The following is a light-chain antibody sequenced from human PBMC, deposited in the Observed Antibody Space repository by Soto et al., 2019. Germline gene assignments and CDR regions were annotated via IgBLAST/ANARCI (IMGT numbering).Light chain of an antibody. CDR1: SSDVGAYNF. V-gene: IGLV2-14*03. CDR2: DVA. Sequence: QSVLTQPASVSGSPGQSITISCTGTSSDVGAYNFVSWYQHHPDKAPKVVIYDVANRPSGVSYRFSASKSGNTASLTISGLQAEDEADYYCMSFTSSNTYVFGPGTKVTVL. J-gene: IGLJ1*01. CDR3: MSFTSSNTYV.